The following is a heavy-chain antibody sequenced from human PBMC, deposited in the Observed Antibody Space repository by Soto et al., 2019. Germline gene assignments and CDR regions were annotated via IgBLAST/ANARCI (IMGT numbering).Heavy chain of an antibody. CDR3: ARDGDGWRGAFDI. D-gene: IGHD6-19*01. CDR2: IYYSGST. Sequence: SETLSLTXXVSGGSISSYYWSWIRQPPGKGLEWIGYIYYSGSTNYNPSLKSRVTISVDTSKNQFSLKLSSVTAADTAVYYCARDGDGWRGAFDIWGQGTMVTVSS. J-gene: IGHJ3*02. CDR1: GGSISSYY. V-gene: IGHV4-59*01.